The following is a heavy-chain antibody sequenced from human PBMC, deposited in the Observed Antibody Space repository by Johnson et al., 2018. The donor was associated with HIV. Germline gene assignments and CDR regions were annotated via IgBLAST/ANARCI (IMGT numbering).Heavy chain of an antibody. V-gene: IGHV3-53*01. Sequence: MHLVESGGGLIQPGGSLRLSCAASGFTVSSNYMSWVRQAPGKGLEWVSNVNWTGGSTGSADSVKVRFPISRHKAKNTLYLQMNSLRAEDTAVYYCARDRRAYCGGDCYFYDVAFDIWGQGTKVTFSS. J-gene: IGHJ3*02. D-gene: IGHD2-21*01. CDR3: ARDRRAYCGGDCYFYDVAFDI. CDR1: GFTVSSNY. CDR2: NWTGGST.